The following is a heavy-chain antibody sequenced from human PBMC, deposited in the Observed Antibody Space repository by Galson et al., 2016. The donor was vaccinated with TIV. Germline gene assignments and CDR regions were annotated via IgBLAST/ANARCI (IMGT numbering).Heavy chain of an antibody. CDR1: GYRFTTYW. V-gene: IGHV5-51*04. CDR2: IYPAHSET. J-gene: IGHJ4*02. Sequence: QSGAEVKKPGESLKISCKDSGYRFTTYWIAWVRQMPGKGLEWMGLIYPAHSETRYSPSFQGQVTISADKPISTAYLQWSNLKTSDTAIYYCARGQYIENWGQGTLVTVSS. CDR3: ARGQYIEN.